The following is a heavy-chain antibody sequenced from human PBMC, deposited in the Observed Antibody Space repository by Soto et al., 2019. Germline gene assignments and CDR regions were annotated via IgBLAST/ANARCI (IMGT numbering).Heavy chain of an antibody. CDR2: INAGNGNT. CDR1: GYTFTSYA. J-gene: IGHJ3*02. Sequence: ASVKVSCKASGYTFTSYAMHWVRQAPGQRLEWMGWINAGNGNTKYSQKFQGRVTITRDTSASTAYMELSSLRSEDTAVYYCARDYYGSGSYYSPRFDIWGQGTMVTVS. CDR3: ARDYYGSGSYYSPRFDI. V-gene: IGHV1-3*01. D-gene: IGHD3-10*01.